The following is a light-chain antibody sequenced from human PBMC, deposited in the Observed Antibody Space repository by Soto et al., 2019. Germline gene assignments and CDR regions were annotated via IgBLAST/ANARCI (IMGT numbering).Light chain of an antibody. V-gene: IGKV1-12*01. CDR2: AAS. CDR3: LQANSFPRT. Sequence: DIQMTQSPSSVSAHVGDRVTITCRASQGISSWLVWYQQKPGKAPNLLIYAASSLQSGVPSRFSGSGSGTDFSLTISGLQPEDSATYYCLQANSFPRTFGGGTKVQIK. J-gene: IGKJ4*01. CDR1: QGISSW.